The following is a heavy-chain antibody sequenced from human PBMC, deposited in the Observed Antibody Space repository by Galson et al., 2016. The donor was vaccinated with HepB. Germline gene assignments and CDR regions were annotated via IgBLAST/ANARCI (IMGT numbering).Heavy chain of an antibody. CDR2: IYRDGTT. D-gene: IGHD6-19*01. CDR3: AGEGIAVAGSPHYYYGMDV. Sequence: SLRLSCAASGFTVSRHYMSWVRQAPGNGLEWVSIIYRDGTTFYDDYVKGRFTISRDSSKNTLYLQMNSLRAEETAVYYCAGEGIAVAGSPHYYYGMDVWGQGTTVTVSS. V-gene: IGHV3-53*01. CDR1: GFTVSRHY. J-gene: IGHJ6*02.